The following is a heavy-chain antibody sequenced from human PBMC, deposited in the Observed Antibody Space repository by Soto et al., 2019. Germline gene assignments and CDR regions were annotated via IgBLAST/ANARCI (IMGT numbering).Heavy chain of an antibody. D-gene: IGHD6-13*01. CDR2: IYHSGST. CDR3: AGGYSSSWYAVGN. V-gene: IGHV4-4*02. CDR1: GGSISSSNW. J-gene: IGHJ4*02. Sequence: SETLSLTCAVSGGSISSSNWWSWVRQPPGKGLEWIGGIYHSGSTNYNPSLKSRVTISVDKSKNQFSLKLSSVTAADTAVYYCAGGYSSSWYAVGNWGQGTLVTVSS.